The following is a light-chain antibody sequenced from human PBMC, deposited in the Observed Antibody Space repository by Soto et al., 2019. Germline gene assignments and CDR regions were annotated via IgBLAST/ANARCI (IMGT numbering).Light chain of an antibody. Sequence: DIQMTQSPSTLSASVGERVTITCRASQSISSWLAWYQQKPGKAPKLLIFDASSLESGTPSRFSGRRSGTQFTLTINGLQPDDFATYYCQQYDNYKPLTFGGGTKVDIK. CDR3: QQYDNYKPLT. V-gene: IGKV1-5*01. CDR1: QSISSW. CDR2: DAS. J-gene: IGKJ4*01.